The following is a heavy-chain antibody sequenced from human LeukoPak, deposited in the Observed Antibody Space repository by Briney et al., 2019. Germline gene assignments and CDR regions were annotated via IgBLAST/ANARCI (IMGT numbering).Heavy chain of an antibody. CDR2: INSGGYT. CDR1: GFTVSDNY. CDR3: ARRPVNAYSFDS. V-gene: IGHV3-53*01. D-gene: IGHD3-16*01. Sequence: GGSLRLSCAASGFTVSDNYLSWVRQAPGKGPQWVSFINSGGYTSYADSVKGRFTISRDNSKNTLYLQLNNLRADDTAVYYCARRPVNAYSFDSWGQGTLVTVSS. J-gene: IGHJ4*02.